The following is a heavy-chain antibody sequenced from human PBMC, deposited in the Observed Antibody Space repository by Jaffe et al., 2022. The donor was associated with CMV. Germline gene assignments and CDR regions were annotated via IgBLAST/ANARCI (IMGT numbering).Heavy chain of an antibody. CDR3: ARDPDLEF. Sequence: QVQLQESGPGLVKPSGTLSLTCTVSGDSVSDSNWWNWVRQSPGKGLEWIGEVYHSGSTNYNPSLMGRVSMSVDKSKNQFSLSLTSVTAADTAVYYCARDPDLEFWGQGILVTVSS. J-gene: IGHJ4*02. CDR2: VYHSGST. CDR1: GDSVSDSNW. V-gene: IGHV4-4*02. D-gene: IGHD3-10*01.